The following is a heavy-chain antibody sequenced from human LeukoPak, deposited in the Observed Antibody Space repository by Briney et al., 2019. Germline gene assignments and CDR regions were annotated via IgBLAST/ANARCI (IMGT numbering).Heavy chain of an antibody. D-gene: IGHD6-13*01. Sequence: KAGGSLRLSCAAPGFTFSSYSMNWVRQAPGKGLEWVSSISSSSSYIYYADSVKGRFTISRDNAKNSLYLQMNSLRAEDTAVYYCARVGGSSWFVYFDYWGQGTPVTVSS. CDR2: ISSSSSYI. CDR1: GFTFSSYS. V-gene: IGHV3-21*01. CDR3: ARVGGSSWFVYFDY. J-gene: IGHJ4*02.